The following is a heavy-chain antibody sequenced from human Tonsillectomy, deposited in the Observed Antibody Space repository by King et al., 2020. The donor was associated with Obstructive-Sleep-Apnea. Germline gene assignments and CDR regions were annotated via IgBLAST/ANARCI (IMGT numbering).Heavy chain of an antibody. D-gene: IGHD3-22*01. CDR2: IYYSGRT. CDR3: AGGAVIVMGHEPPGY. Sequence: QLQESGPGLVKPSETLSLTCTVSGGSISSSSYYWGWIRQPPGKGLEWIGNIYYSGRTYYNPSLKSRVTISVDTSKNQFSLKLSSVTAADTAVYYCAGGAVIVMGHEPPGYWGQGTLVTVSS. J-gene: IGHJ4*02. V-gene: IGHV4-39*07. CDR1: GGSISSSSYY.